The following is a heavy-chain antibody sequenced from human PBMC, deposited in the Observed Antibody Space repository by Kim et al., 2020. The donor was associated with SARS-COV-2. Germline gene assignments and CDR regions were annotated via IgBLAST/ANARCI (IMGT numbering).Heavy chain of an antibody. J-gene: IGHJ5*02. Sequence: GSLRLSCGASGVTFSHYSISLVRQAPGKGLGWAPTIYSSCGSKYHANPVKGRFTISRDNSKNPLYLQKNSLRAQDTAVYYCANLYCSSANCNRGWFDPWGQGTLVTVSS. CDR2: IYSSCGSK. V-gene: IGHV3-23*01. CDR3: ANLYCSSANCNRGWFDP. CDR1: GVTFSHYS. D-gene: IGHD2-2*01.